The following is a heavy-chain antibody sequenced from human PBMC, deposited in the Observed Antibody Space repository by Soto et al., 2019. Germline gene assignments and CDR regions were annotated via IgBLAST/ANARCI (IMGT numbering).Heavy chain of an antibody. J-gene: IGHJ3*02. CDR3: AREMRTLGYCSGGSCYSGRDGGAFDI. V-gene: IGHV1-69*04. CDR2: IIPFLGIA. D-gene: IGHD2-15*01. Sequence: SVKVSCKASGGTFSSYTISWVRQAPGQGLEWMGRIIPFLGIANYAQKFQGRVTITADKSTSTAYMELSSLRSEDTAVYYCAREMRTLGYCSGGSCYSGRDGGAFDIWGQGTMVTLSS. CDR1: GGTFSSYT.